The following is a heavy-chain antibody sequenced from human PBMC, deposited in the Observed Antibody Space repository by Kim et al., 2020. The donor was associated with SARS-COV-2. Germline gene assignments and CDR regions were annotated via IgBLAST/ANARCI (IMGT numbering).Heavy chain of an antibody. D-gene: IGHD4-17*01. V-gene: IGHV3-21*01. J-gene: IGHJ3*02. CDR3: ARDRGYGDYVICAFDI. CDR1: GFTFSSYS. Sequence: GGSLRLSCAASGFTFSSYSMNWVRQAPGKGLEWVSSISSSSSYIYYADSVKGRFTISRDNAKNSLYLQMNSLRAEDTAVYYCARDRGYGDYVICAFDIWGQGTMVTVSS. CDR2: ISSSSSYI.